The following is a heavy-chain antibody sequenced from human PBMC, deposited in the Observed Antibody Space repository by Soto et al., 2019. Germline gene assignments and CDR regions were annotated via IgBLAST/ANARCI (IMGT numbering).Heavy chain of an antibody. CDR1: GYTFTSYD. Sequence: ASVKVSCKASGYTFTSYDINWVRQATGQGLEWMGWMNPNSGNTGYAQKFQGRVTMTRNTSISTAYMELSSLRSEDTAVYYCASVNCISTSCYGPYYYYYGMDVWGQGTTVTVSS. CDR3: ASVNCISTSCYGPYYYYYGMDV. J-gene: IGHJ6*02. D-gene: IGHD2-2*01. CDR2: MNPNSGNT. V-gene: IGHV1-8*01.